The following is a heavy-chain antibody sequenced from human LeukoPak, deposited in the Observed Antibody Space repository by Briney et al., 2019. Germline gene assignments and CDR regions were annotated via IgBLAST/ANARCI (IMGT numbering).Heavy chain of an antibody. Sequence: GGSLRLSCAASGFTFSSYAMSWVRQAPGKGLEWVSAISGSGGSTYYADSVEGRFTISRDNSKNTLYLQMNSLRAEDTAVYYCAKDLGSHSSGWYWGQGTLVTVSS. CDR1: GFTFSSYA. D-gene: IGHD6-19*01. J-gene: IGHJ4*02. CDR3: AKDLGSHSSGWY. V-gene: IGHV3-23*01. CDR2: ISGSGGST.